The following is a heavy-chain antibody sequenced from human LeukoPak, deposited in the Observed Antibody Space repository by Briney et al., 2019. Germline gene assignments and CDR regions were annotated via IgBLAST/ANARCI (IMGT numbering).Heavy chain of an antibody. D-gene: IGHD4-17*01. CDR1: GGSISSYY. Sequence: PETLSLTCTVSGGSISSYYWSWIRQPPGKGLEWIGYIYYSGSTNYNPSLKSRVTISVDTSKNQFSLKLSSVTAADTAVYYCARGPDYGDYSNWFDPWGQGTLVTVSS. J-gene: IGHJ5*02. V-gene: IGHV4-59*01. CDR3: ARGPDYGDYSNWFDP. CDR2: IYYSGST.